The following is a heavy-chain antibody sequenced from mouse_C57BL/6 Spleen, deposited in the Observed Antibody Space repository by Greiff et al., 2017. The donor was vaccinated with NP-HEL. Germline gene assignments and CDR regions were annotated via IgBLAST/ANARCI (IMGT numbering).Heavy chain of an antibody. J-gene: IGHJ3*01. Sequence: VKLQQPGAELVKPGASVKMSCKASGYTFTSYWITWVKQRPGQGLEWIGDIYPGSGSTNYNEKFKSKATLTVDTSSSTAYMQLSSLTSEDSAVYYCARRGYYYGSSYVIAYWGQGTLVTVSA. CDR3: ARRGYYYGSSYVIAY. CDR1: GYTFTSYW. D-gene: IGHD1-1*01. CDR2: IYPGSGST. V-gene: IGHV1-55*01.